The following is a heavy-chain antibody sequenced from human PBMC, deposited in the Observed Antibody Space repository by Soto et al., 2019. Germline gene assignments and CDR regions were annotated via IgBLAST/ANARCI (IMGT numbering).Heavy chain of an antibody. V-gene: IGHV4-34*01. CDR2: INHSGST. D-gene: IGHD3-9*01. Sequence: SETLSLTCAVYGGSFSGYYWSWIRQPPGKXLEWIGEINHSGSTNYNPSLKSRVTISVDTSKNQFSLKLSSVAAADTAVYYCATKRRRDYDILTGYYFDYWGQGTPVTVSS. J-gene: IGHJ4*02. CDR1: GGSFSGYY. CDR3: ATKRRRDYDILTGYYFDY.